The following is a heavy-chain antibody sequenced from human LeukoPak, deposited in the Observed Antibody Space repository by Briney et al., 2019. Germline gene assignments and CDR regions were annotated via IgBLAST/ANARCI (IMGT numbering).Heavy chain of an antibody. J-gene: IGHJ4*02. V-gene: IGHV4-31*03. CDR1: GDSISSGNDY. CDR3: ARDEGYFDY. Sequence: SETLSLTCTISGDSISSGNDYWSWICQRPGEGLEWIGYIYYSGSTYYNPSLRSRVTISVDTSKNQFSLKLNSVAAADTAVYYCARDEGYFDYWGQGTLVTVSS. CDR2: IYYSGST.